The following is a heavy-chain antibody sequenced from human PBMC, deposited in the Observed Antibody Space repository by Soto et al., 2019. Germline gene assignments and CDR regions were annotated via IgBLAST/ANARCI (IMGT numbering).Heavy chain of an antibody. CDR2: INSAGRST. V-gene: IGHV3-74*01. CDR1: GFTFSSYR. CDR3: ARAHYDFWSGYKTGYYFDY. Sequence: HLGRSLSLSYAASGFTFSSYRIHWVSLAPGKGMVWVSRINSAGRSTSYADSVNVPFNIARDNAKNTLYLQMNSLTAEDTAVYSCARAHYDFWSGYKTGYYFDYWGQGT. J-gene: IGHJ4*02. D-gene: IGHD3-3*01.